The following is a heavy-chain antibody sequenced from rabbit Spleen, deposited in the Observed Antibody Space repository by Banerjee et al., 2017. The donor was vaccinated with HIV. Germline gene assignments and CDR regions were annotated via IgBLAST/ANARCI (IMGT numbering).Heavy chain of an antibody. CDR3: ARDLTSVIGWNFNL. Sequence: QSLEESGGDLVKPGASLTLTCTASGFSFSDKDVMCWVRQAPGKGLEWIACINAATAKPVYATWAKGRFTISRTSSTTVTLQMTSLTAADTATYFCARDLTSVIGWNFNLWGPGTLVTVS. CDR1: GFSFSDKDV. CDR2: INAATAKP. J-gene: IGHJ4*01. D-gene: IGHD1-1*01. V-gene: IGHV1S40*01.